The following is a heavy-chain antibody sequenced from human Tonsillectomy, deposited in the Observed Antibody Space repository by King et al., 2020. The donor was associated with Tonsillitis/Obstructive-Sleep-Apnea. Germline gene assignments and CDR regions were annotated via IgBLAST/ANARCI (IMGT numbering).Heavy chain of an antibody. CDR1: GGTFSSDA. CDR3: ARDSLNYANYYYMDV. J-gene: IGHJ6*03. D-gene: IGHD1-7*01. Sequence: QLVQSGAEVKKPGSSVKVSCKASGGTFSSDAISWVRQAPGQGLEWMGGIIPIFGTANYAQKFQGRVTITADESTRTAYMELSSLRSEDTAVYYCARDSLNYANYYYMDVWGKGTTVTVSS. CDR2: IIPIFGTA. V-gene: IGHV1-69*01.